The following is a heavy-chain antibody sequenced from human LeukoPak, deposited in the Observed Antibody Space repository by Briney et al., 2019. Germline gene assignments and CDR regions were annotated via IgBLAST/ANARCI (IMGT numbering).Heavy chain of an antibody. Sequence: PSETLSLTCTVSGGSIGNYYWSWIRRPPGKGLEWLGYIYHTGSTSYNPSLKSRLIMSVETSQNQFSLKLFSVTAADTAVYYCAREDSGYDYSPFSYWGEGILVTVSS. CDR2: IYHTGST. D-gene: IGHD5-12*01. J-gene: IGHJ4*02. CDR1: GGSIGNYY. CDR3: AREDSGYDYSPFSY. V-gene: IGHV4-59*01.